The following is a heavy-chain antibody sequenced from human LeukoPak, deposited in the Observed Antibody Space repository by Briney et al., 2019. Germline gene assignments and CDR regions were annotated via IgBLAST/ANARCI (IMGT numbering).Heavy chain of an antibody. J-gene: IGHJ4*02. CDR1: RYSINRGRY. V-gene: IGHV4-38-2*02. CDR3: AGGPSCTGGSCYPFDS. D-gene: IGHD2-15*01. Sequence: SETLSLTCTVSRYSINRGRYWAWIRQPPGEGPECIGNFYHGGGTYYNPSLKSRVTISVDTSKNQFSLKLSSVTAADTAVYYCAGGPSCTGGSCYPFDSWGQGTLVTVSS. CDR2: FYHGGGT.